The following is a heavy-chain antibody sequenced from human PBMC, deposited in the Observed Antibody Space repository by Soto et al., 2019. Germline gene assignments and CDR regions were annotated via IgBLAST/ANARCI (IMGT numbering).Heavy chain of an antibody. CDR1: GGSISSYLWS. Sequence: SETLSLTCSVSGGSISSYLWSWSWIRQSPGKGLEWIGYIDNGGTTKYNPSLKSRLTMSIDTSKNQCSLNLSSVTAADTAVYYCARVNINVSTFYFDQWGQGT. CDR3: ARVNINVSTFYFDQ. J-gene: IGHJ4*02. D-gene: IGHD2-8*01. V-gene: IGHV4-59*01. CDR2: IDNGGTT.